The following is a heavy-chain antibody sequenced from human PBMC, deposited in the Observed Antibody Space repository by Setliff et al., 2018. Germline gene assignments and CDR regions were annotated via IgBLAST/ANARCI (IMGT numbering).Heavy chain of an antibody. CDR3: ARVGEAYCGGDCPKTPAIYYFDY. V-gene: IGHV4-61*02. CDR2: MYTSGST. J-gene: IGHJ4*02. CDR1: GGSISSDVYY. D-gene: IGHD2-21*02. Sequence: PSETLSLTCTVSGGSISSDVYYWSWIRQPAGKGLEWIGRMYTSGSTNYNPSLKSRVTISVDTSKNQFSLKLSSVTAADTAVYYCARVGEAYCGGDCPKTPAIYYFDYWGQGTLVTVSS.